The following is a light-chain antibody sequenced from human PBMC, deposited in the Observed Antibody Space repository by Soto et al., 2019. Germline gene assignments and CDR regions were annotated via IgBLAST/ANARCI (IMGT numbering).Light chain of an antibody. CDR1: QDISNR. Sequence: DIQMTQAPSTLSASLGDRVTITCQASQDISNRLTWYQQKPGKATQLLIYDAYILESGVPSRFSGSGSGTEFTLTISSLQPDDFATYYCQQYNSYRTFGQGTKVDIK. CDR2: DAY. CDR3: QQYNSYRT. J-gene: IGKJ1*01. V-gene: IGKV1-5*01.